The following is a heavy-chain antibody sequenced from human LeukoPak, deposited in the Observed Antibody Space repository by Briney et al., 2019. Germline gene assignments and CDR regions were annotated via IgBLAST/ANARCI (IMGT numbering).Heavy chain of an antibody. D-gene: IGHD3-22*01. CDR3: ARDLELVYYDSSGYDY. Sequence: GRSLRLSCAASGFTFSSYWMHWVRHAPGKGLVWVSRINSDGSSTSYADSVKGRFTISRDNAKNTLYLQMNSLRAEDSAVYYCARDLELVYYDSSGYDYWGQGTLVTVSS. J-gene: IGHJ4*02. CDR2: INSDGSST. CDR1: GFTFSSYW. V-gene: IGHV3-74*01.